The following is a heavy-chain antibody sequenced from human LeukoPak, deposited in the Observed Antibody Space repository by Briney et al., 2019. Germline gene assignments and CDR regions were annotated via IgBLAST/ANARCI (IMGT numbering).Heavy chain of an antibody. Sequence: VASVKVSCKASGYTFTSYAMNWVRQAPGQGLEWMGWINTNTGNPTYAQGFTGRFVFSLDTSVSTAYLQISSLKAEDTAVYYCARDHPDRAVAGTGFNYWGQGTLVTVSS. CDR1: GYTFTSYA. CDR3: ARDHPDRAVAGTGFNY. J-gene: IGHJ4*02. V-gene: IGHV7-4-1*02. D-gene: IGHD6-19*01. CDR2: INTNTGNP.